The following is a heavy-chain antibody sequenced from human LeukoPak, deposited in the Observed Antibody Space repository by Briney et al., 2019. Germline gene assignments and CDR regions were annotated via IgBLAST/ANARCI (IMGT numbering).Heavy chain of an antibody. CDR3: ASTDSSGYANDY. D-gene: IGHD3-22*01. V-gene: IGHV4-39*01. CDR1: GGSISSYY. CDR2: IYYSGST. J-gene: IGHJ4*02. Sequence: SETLSLTCTVSGGSISSYYWGWVRQPPGKGLEWVGSIYYSGSTYYNPSLKSRVTISVDTSKNQFSLKLSSVTAADTAVYYCASTDSSGYANDYWGPGTLVTVSS.